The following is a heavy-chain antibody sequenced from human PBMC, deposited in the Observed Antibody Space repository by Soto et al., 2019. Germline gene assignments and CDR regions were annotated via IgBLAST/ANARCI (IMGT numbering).Heavy chain of an antibody. D-gene: IGHD3-10*01. CDR1: GFTFSTFA. Sequence: PGGSLRLSCAASGFTFSTFALHWVRQAPGEGLEWVALISHDRRIENYADSVKGRFTISRDYSKNKLYLQMNSLRAEETAVYYCAKGRYVSGSYNPQDYWGQGTLVTVSS. CDR2: ISHDRRIE. V-gene: IGHV3-30-3*01. CDR3: AKGRYVSGSYNPQDY. J-gene: IGHJ4*02.